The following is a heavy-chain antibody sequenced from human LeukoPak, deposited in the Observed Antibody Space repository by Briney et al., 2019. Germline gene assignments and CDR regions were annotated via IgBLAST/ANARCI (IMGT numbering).Heavy chain of an antibody. J-gene: IGHJ3*02. Sequence: ASVKVSCKASGYTFTSYGISWVRQAPGQGLEWMGWISAYDGNTNYAQKLQGRVTMTTDTSTSTAYMELRSLRSDDTAVYYCARAGHCSSTSCSGDAFDIWGQGTMVTVSS. CDR1: GYTFTSYG. CDR2: ISAYDGNT. V-gene: IGHV1-18*01. CDR3: ARAGHCSSTSCSGDAFDI. D-gene: IGHD2-2*01.